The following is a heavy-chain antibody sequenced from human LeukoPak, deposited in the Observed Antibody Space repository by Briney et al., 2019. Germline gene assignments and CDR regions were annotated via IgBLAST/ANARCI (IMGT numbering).Heavy chain of an antibody. CDR3: ASLYGGNLYSGLDV. Sequence: GGSLRLSCAASGFTFSSYEMNWVRQAPGKGLEWLSYIRSSGSPIYYADSVKGRFTIFRDNGKNSLYLQMDDLRAEDTAVYYCASLYGGNLYSGLDVWGQGTTVTVSS. V-gene: IGHV3-48*03. J-gene: IGHJ6*02. CDR1: GFTFSSYE. CDR2: IRSSGSPI. D-gene: IGHD4-23*01.